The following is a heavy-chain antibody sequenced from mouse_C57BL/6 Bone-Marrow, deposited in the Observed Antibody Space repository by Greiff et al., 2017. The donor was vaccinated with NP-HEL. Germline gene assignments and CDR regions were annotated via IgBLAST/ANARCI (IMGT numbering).Heavy chain of an antibody. CDR1: GYSITSGYY. D-gene: IGHD2-3*01. V-gene: IGHV3-6*01. CDR3: AREWLLLFAY. J-gene: IGHJ3*01. CDR2: ISYDGSN. Sequence: VQLKESGPGLVKPSQSLSLTCSVTGYSITSGYYWNWIRQFPGNKLEWMGYISYDGSNNYNPSLKNRISITRDTSKNQFFLKLNSVTTEDTATYYCAREWLLLFAYWGQGTLVTVSA.